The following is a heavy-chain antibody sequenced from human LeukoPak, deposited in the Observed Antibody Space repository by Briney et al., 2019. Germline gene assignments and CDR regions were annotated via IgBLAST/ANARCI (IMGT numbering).Heavy chain of an antibody. CDR1: GGSFSGYY. CDR2: INHSGST. J-gene: IGHJ4*02. Sequence: SETLSLTCAVYGGSFSGYYWSWIRQPPGKGLEWIGEINHSGSTNYNPSLKSRVTISVDTSKNQFSLKLSSVTAADTAVYYCARGLLGNYDFWSGYIFDYWGQGTLVTVSS. D-gene: IGHD3-3*01. CDR3: ARGLLGNYDFWSGYIFDY. V-gene: IGHV4-34*01.